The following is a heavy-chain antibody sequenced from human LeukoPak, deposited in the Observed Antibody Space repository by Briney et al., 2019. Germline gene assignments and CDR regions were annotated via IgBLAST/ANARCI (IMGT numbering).Heavy chain of an antibody. CDR2: INPNSGVT. J-gene: IGHJ4*02. CDR3: ARATPYFDY. CDR1: GYTFTGYY. V-gene: IGHV1-2*02. Sequence: ASVKVSCKASGYTFTGYYMHWVRQAPGQELDWMGWINPNSGVTNYAQKFQGRVTMTRDTSISTAYMELSRLRSDDAAVYYCARATPYFDYWGQGTLVTVSS.